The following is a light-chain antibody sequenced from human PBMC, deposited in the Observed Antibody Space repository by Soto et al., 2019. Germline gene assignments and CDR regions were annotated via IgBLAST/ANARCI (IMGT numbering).Light chain of an antibody. V-gene: IGKV2-40*01. J-gene: IGKJ4*01. CDR2: TLS. CDR1: QSLLDSDDGKTY. Sequence: IVLTQTPLSLPVTPGEPASISCRSSQSLLDSDDGKTYLDWYLQKPGQSPQLLIYTLSCRASGVPARFSGTGSGTDFTLKISRVEAEDVGVYYCMQRRRFPLTFGGGTKV. CDR3: MQRRRFPLT.